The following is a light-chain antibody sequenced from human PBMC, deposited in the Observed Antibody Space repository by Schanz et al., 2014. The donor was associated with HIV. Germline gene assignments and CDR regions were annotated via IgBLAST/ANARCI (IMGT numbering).Light chain of an antibody. CDR1: QRLSSSY. Sequence: EIVLTQSPGSLSLSPGGRATLSCGASQRLSSSYLAWNQQKRDQPPRLVIYATSTRAAGIPDRVSGTGSGTDFTLTISSLEPEDFAVYYCQYFGNSGGTFGGGTKVEIK. CDR3: QYFGNSGGT. V-gene: IGKV3-20*01. J-gene: IGKJ4*01. CDR2: ATS.